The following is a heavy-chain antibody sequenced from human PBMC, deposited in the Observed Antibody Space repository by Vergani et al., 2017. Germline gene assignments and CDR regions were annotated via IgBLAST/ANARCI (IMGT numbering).Heavy chain of an antibody. CDR3: ARDVPTTDY. D-gene: IGHD4-17*01. CDR1: GFTLSSHA. Sequence: QVQLEESGGGVVQPGRSLRLSCAGSGFTLSSHAMHWVRQAPGKGLEWVAFIWYDGSNKYYADSVKGRFTISRDNSKNTLYLQMNSLRAEDTAVYYCARDVPTTDYWGQGTLVTVSS. V-gene: IGHV3-33*01. J-gene: IGHJ4*02. CDR2: IWYDGSNK.